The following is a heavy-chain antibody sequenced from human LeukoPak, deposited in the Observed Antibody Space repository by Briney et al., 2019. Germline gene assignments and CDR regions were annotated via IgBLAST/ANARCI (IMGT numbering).Heavy chain of an antibody. V-gene: IGHV4-34*01. CDR2: INHSGST. CDR3: ARQYYYGSGSYYNVLYYYMDV. Sequence: SETLSLTCAVYGGSFSGYYWSWIRQPPGKGLEWIGEINHSGSTNYNPSLKSRVTISVDTSKNQFSLKLSSVTAADTAVYYCARQYYYGSGSYYNVLYYYMDVWGKGTTVTISS. J-gene: IGHJ6*03. D-gene: IGHD3-10*01. CDR1: GGSFSGYY.